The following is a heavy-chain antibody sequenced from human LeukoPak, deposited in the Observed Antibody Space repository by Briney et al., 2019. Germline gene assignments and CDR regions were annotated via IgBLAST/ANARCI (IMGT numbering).Heavy chain of an antibody. J-gene: IGHJ4*02. CDR1: GYRFTSYW. V-gene: IGHV5-51*01. D-gene: IGHD6-19*01. CDR3: ASSGWYSSRPLGFDY. CDR2: IYPGDSDT. Sequence: GESLKISCKGSGYRFTSYWIGWVRRMPGKGPEWMGIIYPGDSDTRYSPSFQGQVTISADKSISTAYLQWSSLKASDTAMYYCASSGWYSSRPLGFDYWGQGTLVTVSS.